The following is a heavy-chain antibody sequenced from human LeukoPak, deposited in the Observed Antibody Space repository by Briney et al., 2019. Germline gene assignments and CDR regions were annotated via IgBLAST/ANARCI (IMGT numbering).Heavy chain of an antibody. CDR3: AKLIAGTCFQH. CDR1: GFTFSRYA. J-gene: IGHJ1*01. V-gene: IGHV3-23*01. Sequence: GGSLTLSCAPSGFTFSRYAILWLPQSPRKGLEWVSAISGSGGSTYYADSVKGRFTNSRDNSKNPLYLQMNSLRAEDTAVYYCAKLIAGTCFQHWGQGTLVTVSS. CDR2: ISGSGGST. D-gene: IGHD6-13*01.